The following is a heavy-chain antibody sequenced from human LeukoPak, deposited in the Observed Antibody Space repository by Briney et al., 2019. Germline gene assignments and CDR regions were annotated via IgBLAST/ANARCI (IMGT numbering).Heavy chain of an antibody. D-gene: IGHD2-2*01. CDR3: AKDPGVVPAASYFDY. CDR1: GFTFSSYA. CDR2: ISGSGGST. Sequence: PGGSLRLSCAASGFTFSSYAMSWVRQAPGKGLEWVSAISGSGGSTYYADSVKGRFTISRDNSKNTLYLQMNSLRAEDTAVHYCAKDPGVVPAASYFDYWGQGTLVTVSS. J-gene: IGHJ4*02. V-gene: IGHV3-23*01.